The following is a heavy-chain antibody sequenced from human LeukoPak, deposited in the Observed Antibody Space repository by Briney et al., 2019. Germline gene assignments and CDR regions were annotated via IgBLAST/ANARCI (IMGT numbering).Heavy chain of an antibody. CDR3: ARAPVTSCRGAFCYPFDY. V-gene: IGHV3-21*04. Sequence: GGSLRLSCAASGFIFSSYNMNWVRQAPGEGLEWVSSITSNSRYIFYTDSVRGRFTISRDNSKNTLYLQMNRLRVEDAAVYYCARAPVTSCRGAFCYPFDYWGQGTLVTVSS. CDR2: ITSNSRYI. D-gene: IGHD2-15*01. J-gene: IGHJ4*02. CDR1: GFIFSSYN.